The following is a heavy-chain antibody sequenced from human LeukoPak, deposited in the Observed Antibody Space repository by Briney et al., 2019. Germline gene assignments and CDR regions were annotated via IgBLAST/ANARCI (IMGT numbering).Heavy chain of an antibody. D-gene: IGHD5-24*01. CDR2: ISSSGSTI. CDR3: ARDGGLRWLLPFDY. Sequence: GGSLRLSCAASGFTFSSYEMNWVRQAPGKGLEWVSYISSSGSTIYYADSVKGRFTISRDNAKNSLYLQMNSLRAEDTAVYYCARDGGLRWLLPFDYWGQGTLVTVSS. CDR1: GFTFSSYE. V-gene: IGHV3-48*03. J-gene: IGHJ4*02.